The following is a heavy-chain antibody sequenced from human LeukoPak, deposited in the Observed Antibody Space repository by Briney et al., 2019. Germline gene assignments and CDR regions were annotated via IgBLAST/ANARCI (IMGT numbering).Heavy chain of an antibody. J-gene: IGHJ4*02. CDR1: GGSISSYY. D-gene: IGHD4-17*01. Sequence: SETLSLTCTVSGGSISSYYWSWIRQPPGKGLEWIGYIYYSGSTNYNPSLKSRVTISVDTSKNQFSLKLSSVTAADTAVYYCARGEKYGDYFNYWGQGTLVTVSS. CDR3: ARGEKYGDYFNY. CDR2: IYYSGST. V-gene: IGHV4-59*08.